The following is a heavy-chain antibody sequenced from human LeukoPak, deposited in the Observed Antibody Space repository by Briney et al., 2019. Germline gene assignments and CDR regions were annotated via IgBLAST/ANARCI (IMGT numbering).Heavy chain of an antibody. D-gene: IGHD3-9*01. Sequence: ASVKVSCKASGGTFSSYAMHWVRQAPGQRLEWMGWINAGNGNTKYSQKFQGRVTITRDTSASTAYMELSSLRSEDTAVYYCARDNTPARDIQPYYFDYWGQGTLVTVSS. V-gene: IGHV1-3*01. J-gene: IGHJ4*02. CDR3: ARDNTPARDIQPYYFDY. CDR2: INAGNGNT. CDR1: GGTFSSYA.